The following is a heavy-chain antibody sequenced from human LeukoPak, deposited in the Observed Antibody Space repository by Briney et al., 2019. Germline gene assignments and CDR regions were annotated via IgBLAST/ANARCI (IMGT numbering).Heavy chain of an antibody. CDR2: IGGSGGST. V-gene: IGHV3-23*01. J-gene: IGHJ4*02. CDR3: AKDREPRITMIVVVIAFDY. Sequence: PGGSLRLSCAASGFTFSSYAMSWVRQAPGKGLEWVSAIGGSGGSTYYADSVKGRFTISRDNSKNTLYLQMNSLRAEDTAVYYCAKDREPRITMIVVVIAFDYWGQRTLVTVSS. CDR1: GFTFSSYA. D-gene: IGHD3-22*01.